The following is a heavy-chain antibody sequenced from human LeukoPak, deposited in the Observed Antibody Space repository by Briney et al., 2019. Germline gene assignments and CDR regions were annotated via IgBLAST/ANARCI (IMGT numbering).Heavy chain of an antibody. CDR1: GYTFTSYG. CDR3: ARGFTYYDFWSGYGMDV. Sequence: ASVKVSCKASGYTFTSYGISWVRQAPGQGLEWMGWISAYNGNTNYAQKFQGRVTMTRNTSISTAYMELSSLRSEDTAVYYCARGFTYYDFWSGYGMDVWGQGTTVTVSS. J-gene: IGHJ6*02. CDR2: ISAYNGNT. V-gene: IGHV1-18*01. D-gene: IGHD3-3*01.